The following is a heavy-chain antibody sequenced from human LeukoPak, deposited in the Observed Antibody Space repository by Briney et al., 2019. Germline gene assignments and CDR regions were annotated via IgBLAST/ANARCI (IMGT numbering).Heavy chain of an antibody. D-gene: IGHD3-9*01. V-gene: IGHV3-23*01. CDR3: AKDQKAEYYDILTGIDGYFDY. CDR1: GFTFSSYA. CDR2: ISGSGGST. J-gene: IGHJ4*02. Sequence: GGSLRLSCAASGFTFSSYAMSWVRQAPGKGLEWVSAISGSGGSTYYADSVKGRFTISRDNSKNTLYLQMNSLRAEDTAVYYCAKDQKAEYYDILTGIDGYFDYWGQGTLVTVSS.